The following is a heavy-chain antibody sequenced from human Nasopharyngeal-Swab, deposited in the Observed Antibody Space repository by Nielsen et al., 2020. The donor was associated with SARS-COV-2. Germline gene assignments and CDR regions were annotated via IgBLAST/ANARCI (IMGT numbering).Heavy chain of an antibody. J-gene: IGHJ4*02. CDR2: ISYDGSNK. V-gene: IGHV3-30*18. D-gene: IGHD2-2*01. CDR1: GFTFSSYG. Sequence: GSLRLSCAASGFTFSSYGMHWVRQAPGKGLEWVAVISYDGSNKYYADSVKGRFTISRDNSKNTLYLQMNSLRAEDTAVYYCAKGEYCSSTSCYPVSYFDYWGQGTLVTVSS. CDR3: AKGEYCSSTSCYPVSYFDY.